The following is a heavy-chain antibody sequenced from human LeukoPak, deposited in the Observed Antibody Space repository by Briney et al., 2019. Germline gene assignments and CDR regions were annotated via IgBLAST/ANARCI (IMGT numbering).Heavy chain of an antibody. CDR2: IYSGGDT. CDR1: GLTVTGNY. CDR3: AREEELRF. D-gene: IGHD1-26*01. V-gene: IGHV3-66*01. Sequence: RGSLRLSCAASGLTVTGNYMRCVRQAPGKGLEWVSIIYSGGDTYYADSVKGRFAISRDYSKNTLYLQMNSLRGEDTAVYYSAREEELRFCGQGTLVTVSS. J-gene: IGHJ4*02.